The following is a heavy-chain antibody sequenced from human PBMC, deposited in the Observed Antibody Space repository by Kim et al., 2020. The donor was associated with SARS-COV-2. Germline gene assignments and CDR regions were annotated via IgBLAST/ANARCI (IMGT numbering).Heavy chain of an antibody. CDR3: AKDMENTAMVSRHNYYY. J-gene: IGHJ6*01. D-gene: IGHD5-18*01. CDR2: ISYDGSNK. V-gene: IGHV3-30*18. Sequence: GGSLRLSCAASGFTFSSYGMHWVRQAPGKGLEWVAVISYDGSNKYYADSVKGRFTISRDNSKNTLYLQMNSLRAEDTAVYYCAKDMENTAMVSRHNYYY. CDR1: GFTFSSYG.